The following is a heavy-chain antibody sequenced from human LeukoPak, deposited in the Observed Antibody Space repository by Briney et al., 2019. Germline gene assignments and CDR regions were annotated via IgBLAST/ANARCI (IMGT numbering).Heavy chain of an antibody. CDR3: ASPTGGGYSYGYFDY. Sequence: GGSLRLSCAASGFTFSSYSMNWVRQAPGKGLEWVSSICSSSSYIYYADSVKGRFTISRDNAKNSLYLQMNSLRAEDTAVYYCASPTGGGYSYGYFDYWGQGTLVTVSS. D-gene: IGHD5-18*01. CDR2: ICSSSSYI. CDR1: GFTFSSYS. V-gene: IGHV3-21*01. J-gene: IGHJ4*02.